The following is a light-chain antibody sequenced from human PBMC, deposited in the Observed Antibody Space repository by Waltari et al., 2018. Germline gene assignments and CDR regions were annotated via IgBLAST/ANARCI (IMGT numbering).Light chain of an antibody. J-gene: IGKJ1*01. CDR3: QQYYNTWG. CDR2: WAS. CDR1: QSVLYSSNNKNY. V-gene: IGKV4-1*01. Sequence: DIVMTQSPDSLAVSLGERATINCKSSQSVLYSSNNKNYLAWYQQKPGQPPKLLIYWASTRESGVPDRFSGSGSGTDFTLTISSLQAEDVAVYYGQQYYNTWGFGQGTKVEIK.